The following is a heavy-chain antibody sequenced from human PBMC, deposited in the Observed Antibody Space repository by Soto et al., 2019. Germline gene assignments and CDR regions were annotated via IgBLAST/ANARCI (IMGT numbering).Heavy chain of an antibody. CDR1: GGSISSSSYY. CDR2: IYYSGST. D-gene: IGHD3-10*01. Sequence: PSETLSLTCTVSGGSISSSSYYWGWIRQPPGKGLEWIGSIYYSGSTYYNPSLKSRVTISVDTSKNQFSLKLSSVTAADTAVYYCATSYSDYYYGMDVWGQGTTVTVSS. V-gene: IGHV4-39*01. CDR3: ATSYSDYYYGMDV. J-gene: IGHJ6*02.